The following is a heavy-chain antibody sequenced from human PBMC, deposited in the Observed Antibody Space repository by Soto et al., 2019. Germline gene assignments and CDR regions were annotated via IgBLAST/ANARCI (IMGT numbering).Heavy chain of an antibody. V-gene: IGHV4-30-2*01. D-gene: IGHD3-10*01. CDR1: GGSISSGGYS. CDR2: IYHSGST. J-gene: IGHJ5*02. Sequence: QLQLQESGSGRVKPSQTLSLTCAVSGGSISSGGYSWSWIRQPPGKGLKWIGYIYHSGSTYYNPSLKSRVTISVDRSKNQFSLKLSSVTAADTAVYYCARGPYYYDSLPPLVDPWGQGTLVTVSS. CDR3: ARGPYYYDSLPPLVDP.